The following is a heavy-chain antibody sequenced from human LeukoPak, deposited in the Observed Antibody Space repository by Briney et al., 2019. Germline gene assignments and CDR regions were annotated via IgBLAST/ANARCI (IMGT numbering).Heavy chain of an antibody. J-gene: IGHJ4*02. V-gene: IGHV3-21*01. CDR3: ARARRYELGYCSGGSCYYFDY. D-gene: IGHD2-15*01. Sequence: GGSLRLSCAASGFTFSRYSVNWVRQAPGKGLEWVSSISSSSSYIYYADSVKGRFTISRDNAKNSLYLQMNSLRAEDTAVYYCARARRYELGYCSGGSCYYFDYWGQGTLVTVSS. CDR1: GFTFSRYS. CDR2: ISSSSSYI.